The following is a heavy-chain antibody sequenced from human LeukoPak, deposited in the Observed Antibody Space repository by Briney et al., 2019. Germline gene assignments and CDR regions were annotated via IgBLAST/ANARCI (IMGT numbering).Heavy chain of an antibody. CDR3: ATGARGPFYYYYMDV. J-gene: IGHJ6*03. D-gene: IGHD7-27*01. CDR1: GGSISSSSYY. CDR2: IYTSGST. V-gene: IGHV4-61*05. Sequence: SETLSLTCTVSGGSISSSSYYWGWIRQPPGKGLEWIGRIYTSGSTNYNPSLKSRVTMSVDTSKNQFSLQLSSVTAADSAVYYCATGARGPFYYYYMDVWGKGTTVTVSS.